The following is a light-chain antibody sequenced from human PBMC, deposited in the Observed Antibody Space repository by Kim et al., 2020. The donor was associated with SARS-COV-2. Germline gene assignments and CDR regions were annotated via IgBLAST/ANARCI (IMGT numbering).Light chain of an antibody. Sequence: DIQMTQSPSTLSASVGDRVAITCRASQSIGSWLAWYQQKPGKAPKLLIYKASSLESGVPSRFSGSGSGTDFTLTISSLQPDDFATYYCQQYNDYSRTFGQGTKVDIK. V-gene: IGKV1-5*03. CDR3: QQYNDYSRT. CDR2: KAS. J-gene: IGKJ1*01. CDR1: QSIGSW.